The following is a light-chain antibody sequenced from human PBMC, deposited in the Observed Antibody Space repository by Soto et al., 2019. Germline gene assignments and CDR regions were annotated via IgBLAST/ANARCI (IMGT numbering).Light chain of an antibody. CDR3: QQTYSTLT. J-gene: IGKJ3*01. Sequence: DLQMTQSPSSLSASVGDRVTITCRASQSISRYLNWYQQKPGKAPKLLIYAASSLQSGVTSRFSARGSGTDFTLTISTLQPEDFATYYCQQTYSTLTFGPGTKVDIK. CDR2: AAS. CDR1: QSISRY. V-gene: IGKV1-39*01.